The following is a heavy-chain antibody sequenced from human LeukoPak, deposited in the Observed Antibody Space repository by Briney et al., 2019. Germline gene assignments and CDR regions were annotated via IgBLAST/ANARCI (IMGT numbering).Heavy chain of an antibody. Sequence: SGGSLRLSCAASGFTFSSYSMNWVRQAPGKGLEWVSSISSSSSYIYYADSVKGRFTTSRDNAKNSLYLQMNSLRAEDTAVYYCARAASERYFDWLLSYYGMDVWGQGTTVTVSS. CDR3: ARAASERYFDWLLSYYGMDV. CDR1: GFTFSSYS. CDR2: ISSSSSYI. D-gene: IGHD3-9*01. V-gene: IGHV3-21*01. J-gene: IGHJ6*02.